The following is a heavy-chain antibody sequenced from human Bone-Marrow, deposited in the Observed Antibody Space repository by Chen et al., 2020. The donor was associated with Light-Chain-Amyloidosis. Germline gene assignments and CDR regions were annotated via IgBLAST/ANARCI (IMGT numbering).Heavy chain of an antibody. CDR2: INHSGSP. V-gene: IGHV4-34*01. CDR3: ARGRGGGWGSYYD. J-gene: IGHJ4*02. Sequence: QVQLQQWGAGLLKPSETLSLTCAVYGGSFSGYYWSWIRQPPGKGLEWIGEINHSGSPNYNPSLKIRLTISVDTSKKQLSLKLGSVTAADTAVYYCARGRGGGWGSYYDWGQGTLVTVSS. D-gene: IGHD1-26*01. CDR1: GGSFSGYY.